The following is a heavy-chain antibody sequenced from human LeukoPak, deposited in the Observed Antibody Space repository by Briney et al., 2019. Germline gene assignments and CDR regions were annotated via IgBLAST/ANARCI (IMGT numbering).Heavy chain of an antibody. CDR3: ARGGGLVPGTWFDP. CDR2: ISAYNGNT. CDR1: GYTFTSYG. V-gene: IGHV1-18*01. Sequence: ASVKLSCKASGYTFTSYGISWVRQAPGQGLEWVGWISAYNGNTNYAQEVQGRVSITTDTSTSTAYLELRSLRSDDTAVYYCARGGGLVPGTWFDPWGQGTLVTVSS. J-gene: IGHJ5*02. D-gene: IGHD6-19*01.